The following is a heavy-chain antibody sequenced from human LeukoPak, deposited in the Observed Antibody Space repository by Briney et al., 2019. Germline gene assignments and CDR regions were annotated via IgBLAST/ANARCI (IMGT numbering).Heavy chain of an antibody. CDR1: GFSFSDYY. J-gene: IGHJ4*02. CDR3: ATINFRPY. Sequence: GGTLRLSCEASGFSFSDYYISWIRQPPGKGLEWIAYIRSGATTIYYADSVKGRFTISRDDAENSLFLQMNSLRAEDTAIYYCATINFRPYWGQGTLVTVSS. CDR2: IRSGATTI. V-gene: IGHV3-11*01. D-gene: IGHD1-1*01.